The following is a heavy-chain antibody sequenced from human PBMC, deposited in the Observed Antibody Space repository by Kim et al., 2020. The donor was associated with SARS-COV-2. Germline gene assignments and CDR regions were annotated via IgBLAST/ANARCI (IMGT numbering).Heavy chain of an antibody. V-gene: IGHV4-39*01. D-gene: IGHD4-17*01. Sequence: SETLSLTCSVSGGSISSSISYWGWIRQPPGKGLEWIGSLSYSGRNYYNPSLKSRVTISVDTSKNQFSLNLSSVTAADTAVYYCAGLYAYNCFDPWGQGTLVTVSS. CDR1: GGSISSSISY. CDR2: LSYSGRN. J-gene: IGHJ5*02. CDR3: AGLYAYNCFDP.